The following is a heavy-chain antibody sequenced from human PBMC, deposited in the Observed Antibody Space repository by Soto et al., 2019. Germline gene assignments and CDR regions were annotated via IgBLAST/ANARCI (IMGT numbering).Heavy chain of an antibody. CDR2: ISAYNGNT. CDR1: GYTFTSYG. D-gene: IGHD3-3*01. J-gene: IGHJ6*02. Sequence: ASVKVSCKASGYTFTSYGISWVRHAPGQGXEWMGWISAYNGNTNYAQKLQGRVTMTTDTSTSTAYMELRSLRSDDTAVYYCARDVYYDFCSGYYSGYYYGMDVWGQGTTVTVSS. V-gene: IGHV1-18*04. CDR3: ARDVYYDFCSGYYSGYYYGMDV.